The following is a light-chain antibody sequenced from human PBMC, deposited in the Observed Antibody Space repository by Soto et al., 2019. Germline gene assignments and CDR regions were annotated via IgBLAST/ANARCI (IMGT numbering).Light chain of an antibody. CDR2: AVS. Sequence: DIQMTQSPSSLSASVGDRVTITCRASQSISTYLNWYQHKPGKAPKVLIYAVSSLQSGVPSRFSGSGSGTDCTLTITSRQPEDSATYYCQHSYGTPRTFGQGTKVEIK. CDR3: QHSYGTPRT. CDR1: QSISTY. V-gene: IGKV1-39*01. J-gene: IGKJ1*01.